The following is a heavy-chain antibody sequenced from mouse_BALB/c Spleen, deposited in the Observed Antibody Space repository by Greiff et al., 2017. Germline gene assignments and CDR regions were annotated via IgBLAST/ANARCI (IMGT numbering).Heavy chain of an antibody. J-gene: IGHJ3*01. V-gene: IGHV5-12-2*01. CDR3: ARLGNYVGWFAY. D-gene: IGHD2-1*01. CDR1: GFTFSSYT. CDR2: ISNGGGSN. Sequence: EVKLVESGGGLVQPGGSLKLSCAASGFTFSSYTMSWVRQTPEKRLEWVAYISNGGGSNYYPDTVKGRFTISRDNAKNTLYLQMSSLKSEDTAMYYCARLGNYVGWFAYWGQGTLVTVSA.